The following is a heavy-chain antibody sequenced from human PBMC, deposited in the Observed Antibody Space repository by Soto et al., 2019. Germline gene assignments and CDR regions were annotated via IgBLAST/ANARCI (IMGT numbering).Heavy chain of an antibody. J-gene: IGHJ4*02. CDR3: AKAQKMSGRANYFDY. D-gene: IGHD1-26*01. CDR2: ISGSGGST. Sequence: EVQLLESGGGLVQPGGSLRLSCAASGFTFSSYAMSWVRQAPGKGLEWVSAISGSGGSTYYADSVKGRFTISRDNSKNTLYLQMNSLRAEETAVYYCAKAQKMSGRANYFDYWGQGTLVTVSS. V-gene: IGHV3-23*01. CDR1: GFTFSSYA.